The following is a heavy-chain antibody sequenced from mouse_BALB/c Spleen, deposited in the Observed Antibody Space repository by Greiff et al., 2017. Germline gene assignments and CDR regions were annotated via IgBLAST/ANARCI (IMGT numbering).Heavy chain of an antibody. CDR2: INSNGGST. CDR1: GFTFSSYG. Sequence: DVMLVESGGGLVQPGGSLKLSCAASGFTFSSYGMSWVRQTPDKRLELVATINSNGGSTYYPDSVKGRFTISRDNAKNTLYLQMSSLKSEDTAMYYCARDGHLYYYAMDYWGQGTSVTVSS. D-gene: IGHD3-1*01. J-gene: IGHJ4*01. CDR3: ARDGHLYYYAMDY. V-gene: IGHV5-6-3*01.